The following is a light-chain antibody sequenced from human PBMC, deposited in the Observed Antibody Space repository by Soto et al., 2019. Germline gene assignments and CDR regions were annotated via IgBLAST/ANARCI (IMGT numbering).Light chain of an antibody. Sequence: QSALTQPASVSGSPGQSITISCTGTSSDIGGYNYVSWYQHHPGEAPKLIIYEVSNRPSGVSYRFSGSKSGNTASLTISGLRAEDEADYYCISHTSSTTYVVFGGGTKVTVL. V-gene: IGLV2-14*01. CDR2: EVS. J-gene: IGLJ2*01. CDR1: SSDIGGYNY. CDR3: ISHTSSTTYVV.